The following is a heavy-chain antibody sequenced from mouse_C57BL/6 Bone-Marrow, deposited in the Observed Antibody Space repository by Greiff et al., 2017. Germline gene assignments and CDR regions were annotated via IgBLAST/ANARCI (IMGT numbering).Heavy chain of an antibody. CDR1: GFTFSSYA. CDR2: ISDGGSYT. J-gene: IGHJ4*01. V-gene: IGHV5-4*01. Sequence: EVKLVESGGGLVKPGGSLKLSCAASGFTFSSYAMSWVRQTPEKRLEWVATISDGGSYTSYPDNVKGRFTISRDTAKNNLYLQMSHLKSEDTAMYYCAREEYAMDYWGQGTSVTVSS. CDR3: AREEYAMDY.